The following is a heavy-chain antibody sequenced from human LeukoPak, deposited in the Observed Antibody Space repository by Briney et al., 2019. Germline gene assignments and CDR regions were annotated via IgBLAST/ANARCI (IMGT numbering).Heavy chain of an antibody. CDR1: GASISSYY. Sequence: NPSETLSLTCTVSGASISSYYWSWIRQPPGKGLEWIGTVYYSGSTNYNPSLKSRVSISLDTSKSQFSLILNSVSASDTAVYYCARLNYDFPDYWGQGALVTVSS. J-gene: IGHJ4*02. CDR3: ARLNYDFPDY. CDR2: VYYSGST. V-gene: IGHV4-59*01. D-gene: IGHD3-3*01.